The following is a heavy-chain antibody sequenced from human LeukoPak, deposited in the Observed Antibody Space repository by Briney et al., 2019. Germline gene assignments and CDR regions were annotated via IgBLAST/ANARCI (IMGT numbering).Heavy chain of an antibody. J-gene: IGHJ4*02. V-gene: IGHV1-69*05. CDR1: GGTFSSYA. D-gene: IGHD3-3*01. CDR3: ARGKGPVYYDFWSGYQTGLDY. CDR2: IIPIFGTA. Sequence: SVKVSCMASGGTFSSYAISWVRQAPGQGLEWMGGIIPIFGTANYAQKFQGRVTITTDESTSTAYMELSSLRSQDTAVYYCARGKGPVYYDFWSGYQTGLDYWGQGTLVTVSS.